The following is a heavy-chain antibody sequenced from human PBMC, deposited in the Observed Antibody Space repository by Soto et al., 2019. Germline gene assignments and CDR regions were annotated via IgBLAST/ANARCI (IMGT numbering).Heavy chain of an antibody. Sequence: GESLKISCKGSGYSFTSYWISWVRQMPGKGLEWMGRIDPSDSYTNYSPSFQGHVTISADKSISTAYLQWSSLKASDTAMYYCARGYCSGGSCYSEAWFDPWGQGTLVTVSS. CDR1: GYSFTSYW. V-gene: IGHV5-10-1*01. D-gene: IGHD2-15*01. CDR3: ARGYCSGGSCYSEAWFDP. CDR2: IDPSDSYT. J-gene: IGHJ5*02.